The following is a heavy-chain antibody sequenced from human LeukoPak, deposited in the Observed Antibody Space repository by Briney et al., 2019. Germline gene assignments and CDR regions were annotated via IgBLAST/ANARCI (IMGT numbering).Heavy chain of an antibody. CDR3: ARDSKAMTTTVVTLGFDP. D-gene: IGHD4-23*01. CDR2: ISSSGSTI. V-gene: IGHV3-11*01. J-gene: IGHJ5*02. Sequence: GSLRLSCAASGFTFSDYYMSWIRQAPGKGLEWVSYISSSGSTIYYADSVKGRFTISRDNAKNSLYLQMNSLRAEDTAVYYYARDSKAMTTTVVTLGFDPWGQGTLVTVSS. CDR1: GFTFSDYY.